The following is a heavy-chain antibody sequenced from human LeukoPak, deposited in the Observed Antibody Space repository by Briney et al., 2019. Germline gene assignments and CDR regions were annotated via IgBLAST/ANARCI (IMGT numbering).Heavy chain of an antibody. CDR2: IWYDGSNK. V-gene: IGHV3-33*01. CDR1: GFTFSSYG. D-gene: IGHD3-10*01. J-gene: IGHJ3*02. Sequence: GGSLRLSCAASGFTFSSYGMHWVRQAPGKGLEWVAVIWYDGSNKYYADSVKGRFTISRDNSKNTLYLQMNSLRAEDTAVYYCNTYGLGSLGAFDIWGQGTMVTVSS. CDR3: NTYGLGSLGAFDI.